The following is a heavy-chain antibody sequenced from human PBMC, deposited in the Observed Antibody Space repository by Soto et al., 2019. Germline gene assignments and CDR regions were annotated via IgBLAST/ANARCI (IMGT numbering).Heavy chain of an antibody. Sequence: ASVKVSCKASGYTFTNSGISWVRQAPGQGLEWMGWIGAYNGHTKYAQKLQGRVTMTTDTSTSTAYMELRSLRSDDTAVYYCAREDYYDSSGYLPVRYYFGMDVWGQGTTVTVSS. V-gene: IGHV1-18*01. CDR3: AREDYYDSSGYLPVRYYFGMDV. CDR1: GYTFTNSG. CDR2: IGAYNGHT. J-gene: IGHJ6*02. D-gene: IGHD3-22*01.